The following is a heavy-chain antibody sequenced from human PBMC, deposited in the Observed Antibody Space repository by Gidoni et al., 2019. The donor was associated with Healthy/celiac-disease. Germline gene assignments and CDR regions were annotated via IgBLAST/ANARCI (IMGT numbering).Heavy chain of an antibody. CDR1: GYTFTSYY. CDR3: ARDHVVGISGSGVVYYGMDV. D-gene: IGHD2-21*01. CDR2: INPSGGSK. V-gene: IGHV1-46*01. Sequence: QVQLVQSGAEVKKPGASVKVSCKASGYTFTSYYKHWVRQAPGQGLEWMGIINPSGGSKSYAQKFQGRVTMTRDTSTSKVYMELSSLRSEDTAVYYCARDHVVGISGSGVVYYGMDVWGQGTTVTVSS. J-gene: IGHJ6*02.